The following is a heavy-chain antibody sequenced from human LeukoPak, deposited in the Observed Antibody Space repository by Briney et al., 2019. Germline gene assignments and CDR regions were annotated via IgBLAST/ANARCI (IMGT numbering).Heavy chain of an antibody. CDR2: IYYSGST. Sequence: SETLSLTCTVSGGSISSYYWSWIRQPPGKGLEWIGYIYYSGSTNYNPSLKSRVTISVDTSKNQFSLKLSSVTAADTAVYYCARVGRYCSGGSCGSHAFDIWGQGTMVTVSS. CDR3: ARVGRYCSGGSCGSHAFDI. V-gene: IGHV4-59*01. J-gene: IGHJ3*02. D-gene: IGHD2-15*01. CDR1: GGSISSYY.